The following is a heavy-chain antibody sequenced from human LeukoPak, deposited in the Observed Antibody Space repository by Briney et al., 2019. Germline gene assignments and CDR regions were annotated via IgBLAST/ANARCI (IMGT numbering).Heavy chain of an antibody. CDR2: IWYDGSNK. CDR3: AREAQIVVVVAASPYYGMDV. Sequence: PERSLRLSCAASGFTFSSYGMHWVRQAPGKGLEWVAVIWYDGSNKYYADSVKGRFTISRDNSKNTLYLQMNSLRAEDTAVYYCAREAQIVVVVAASPYYGMDVWGQGTTVTVSS. V-gene: IGHV3-33*01. CDR1: GFTFSSYG. J-gene: IGHJ6*02. D-gene: IGHD2-15*01.